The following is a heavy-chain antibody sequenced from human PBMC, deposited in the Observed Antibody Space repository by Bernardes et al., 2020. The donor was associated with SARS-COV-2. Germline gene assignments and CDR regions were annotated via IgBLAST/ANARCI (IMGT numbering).Heavy chain of an antibody. CDR3: ARGFLPAARYYYYYYYMDV. J-gene: IGHJ6*03. D-gene: IGHD2-2*01. V-gene: IGHV4-4*07. CDR1: GGSISSYY. CDR2: IYTSGST. Sequence: SETLSLTCTVSGGSISSYYWSWIRQPAGKGLEWIGRIYTSGSTNYNPPLTSRVTMSVDTSKNQFSLKLSSVTAADTAVYYCARGFLPAARYYYYYYYMDVWGKGTTVTVSS.